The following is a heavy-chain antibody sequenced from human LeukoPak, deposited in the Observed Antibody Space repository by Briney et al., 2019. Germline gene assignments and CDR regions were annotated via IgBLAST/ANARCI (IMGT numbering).Heavy chain of an antibody. CDR1: GYSFTTYW. Sequence: GESLQISCQGSGYSFTTYWIAWVRQMPGKGLEWMGVIYPGDSGTRYSPSFQGQVTISADKSISTAYLQWSSLKASDTAMYYCAVLTDGAFDYWGQGTLVTVSS. CDR3: AVLTDGAFDY. D-gene: IGHD3-10*01. CDR2: IYPGDSGT. J-gene: IGHJ4*02. V-gene: IGHV5-51*01.